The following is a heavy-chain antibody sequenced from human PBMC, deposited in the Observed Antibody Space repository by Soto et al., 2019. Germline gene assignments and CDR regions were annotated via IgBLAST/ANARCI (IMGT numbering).Heavy chain of an antibody. V-gene: IGHV3-23*01. D-gene: IGHD5-12*01. CDR3: AKHSGYDHYYDMDV. Sequence: PGGSLRLSCAASGFTLDIYAMSWVRQAPGKGLEWVSTIIGSGGTPYYADSVKGRFTISRDNSKNTLYVQMNSLRADDTAEYYCAKHSGYDHYYDMDVWGQGTTVTVSS. J-gene: IGHJ6*02. CDR1: GFTLDIYA. CDR2: IIGSGGTP.